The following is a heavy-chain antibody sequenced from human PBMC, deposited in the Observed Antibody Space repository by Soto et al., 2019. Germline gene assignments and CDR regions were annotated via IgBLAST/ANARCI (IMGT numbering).Heavy chain of an antibody. D-gene: IGHD3-10*01. CDR1: GFSLDTSGVG. Sequence: QITLKESGPTLVKPTQTLTLTCTFSGFSLDTSGVGVGWIRQPPGKALEWVAVIYWDDYKHFSPSLESRLTITKDTPKNLVVLTMTDMDPVDTATYYCAHKGSGLYPLDYWGQGTLVTVSS. CDR3: AHKGSGLYPLDY. CDR2: IYWDDYK. J-gene: IGHJ4*02. V-gene: IGHV2-5*02.